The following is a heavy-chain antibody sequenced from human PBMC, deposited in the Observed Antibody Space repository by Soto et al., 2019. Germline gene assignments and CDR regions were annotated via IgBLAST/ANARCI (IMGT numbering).Heavy chain of an antibody. Sequence: GGTLRLSCAACGFTFSSYGMHWVRQAPGKGLEWVAVIWYDGSNKYYADSVKGRFTISRGNSKNTLYLQMNSLRAEDTAVYYCARDRYSSSTSCYAKPSTFDPWGQGTLVTVSS. D-gene: IGHD2-2*01. CDR1: GFTFSSYG. CDR2: IWYDGSNK. J-gene: IGHJ5*02. CDR3: ARDRYSSSTSCYAKPSTFDP. V-gene: IGHV3-33*01.